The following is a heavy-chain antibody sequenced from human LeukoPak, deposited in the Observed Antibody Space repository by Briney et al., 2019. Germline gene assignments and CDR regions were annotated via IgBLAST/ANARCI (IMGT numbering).Heavy chain of an antibody. CDR1: GFTFSSYE. CDR2: ISSSGSTI. CDR3: ARDVDYANPRHDY. Sequence: GGSLRLSCAASGFTFSSYEMNWVRQAPGKGLEWVSYISSSGSTIYYADSVKGRFTISRDNAKNSLYLQMNSLRAEDTAVYYCARDVDYANPRHDYWGQGTLVTVSS. J-gene: IGHJ4*02. D-gene: IGHD4/OR15-4a*01. V-gene: IGHV3-48*03.